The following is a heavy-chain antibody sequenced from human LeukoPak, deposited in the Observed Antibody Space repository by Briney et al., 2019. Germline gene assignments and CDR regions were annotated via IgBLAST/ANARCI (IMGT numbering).Heavy chain of an antibody. V-gene: IGHV4-4*09. D-gene: IGHD6-19*01. J-gene: IGHJ4*02. CDR1: GGSITSYY. CDR2: IYASGST. Sequence: SETLSLTCTVSGGSITSYYWSWIRQPPGKGLEWIGYIYASGSTNCNPSLKSRVTISVDTSKNQFSLKLSSVTAADTAVYYCARGHSSGWYYIDNWGQGTLVTVSS. CDR3: ARGHSSGWYYIDN.